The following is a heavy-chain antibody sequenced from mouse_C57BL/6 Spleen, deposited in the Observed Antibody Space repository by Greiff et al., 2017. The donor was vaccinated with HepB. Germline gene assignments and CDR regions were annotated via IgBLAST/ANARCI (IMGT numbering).Heavy chain of an antibody. CDR2: INYDGSST. D-gene: IGHD3-2*01. V-gene: IGHV5-16*01. CDR1: GFTFSDYY. CDR3: ARDKTGGGYFDY. J-gene: IGHJ2*01. Sequence: EVKLMESEGGLVQPGSSMKLSCTASGFTFSDYYMAWVRQVPEKGLEWVANINYDGSSTYYLDSLKSRFIISRDNAKNILYLQMISLKSEDTATYYCARDKTGGGYFDYWGQGTTLTVSS.